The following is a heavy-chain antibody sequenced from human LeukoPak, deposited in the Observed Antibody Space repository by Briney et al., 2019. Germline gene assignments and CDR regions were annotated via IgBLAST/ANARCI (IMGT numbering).Heavy chain of an antibody. CDR3: ARRTISRPKYWFDP. D-gene: IGHD3-3*01. Sequence: PSETLCLTCAVYGGSFSGYYWSWIRQPPGKGLEWIGEINHSGSTNYNPSLKSRVTISVDTSKNQFSLKLSSVTAADAAVYYCARRTISRPKYWFDPWGQGTLVTVSS. CDR1: GGSFSGYY. J-gene: IGHJ5*02. CDR2: INHSGST. V-gene: IGHV4-34*01.